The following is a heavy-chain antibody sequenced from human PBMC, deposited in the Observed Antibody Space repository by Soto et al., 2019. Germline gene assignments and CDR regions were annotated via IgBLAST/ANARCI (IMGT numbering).Heavy chain of an antibody. V-gene: IGHV3-30*18. CDR3: AKEGPITNWYFDY. D-gene: IGHD1-1*01. Sequence: QVQLVESGGGVVQPGRSLRLSCAASGFTFSSYGMHWVRQAPGKGLEWVTVISYDGNVAYYAESVKGRFTISRDNSKNTLYLQMNSLRTEDTSMYYCAKEGPITNWYFDYWGQGNLVTVSS. J-gene: IGHJ4*02. CDR2: ISYDGNVA. CDR1: GFTFSSYG.